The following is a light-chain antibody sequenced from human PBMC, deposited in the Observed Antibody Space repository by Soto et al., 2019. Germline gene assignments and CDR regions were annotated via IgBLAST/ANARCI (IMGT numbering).Light chain of an antibody. V-gene: IGKV1-39*01. Sequence: DIQMTQPPSSLSASVGDRVTITCRASQSISMYLNWYQQKPGNAPKVLIYAASNLQSGVPSRFSGSGSGTDFTLTISSLQPEDFATYYCQQYHTSSITFGQGTRLEIK. J-gene: IGKJ5*01. CDR1: QSISMY. CDR2: AAS. CDR3: QQYHTSSIT.